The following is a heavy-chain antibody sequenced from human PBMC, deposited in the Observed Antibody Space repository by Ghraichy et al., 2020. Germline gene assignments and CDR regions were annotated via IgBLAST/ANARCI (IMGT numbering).Heavy chain of an antibody. CDR1: GFTFSSYS. Sequence: GGSLRLSCAASGFTFSSYSMNWVRQAPGKGLEWVSSISSSSTYMYYADSVKGRFTISRDNAKNSLYLQMNSLRAEDTAVYYCARDPGGRYQYWYFDLWGRGTLVTVSS. CDR3: ARDPGGRYQYWYFDL. CDR2: ISSSSTYM. D-gene: IGHD1-26*01. V-gene: IGHV3-21*01. J-gene: IGHJ2*01.